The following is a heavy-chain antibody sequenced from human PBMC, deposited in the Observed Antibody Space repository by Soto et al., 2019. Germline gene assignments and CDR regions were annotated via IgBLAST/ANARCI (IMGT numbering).Heavy chain of an antibody. V-gene: IGHV3-30*18. D-gene: IGHD5-12*01. Sequence: QVQLVESGGGVVQPGRSLRLSCAASGFTFSSYGMHWVRQAPGKGLEWVAVISYDGSNKYYADSMKGRFTISRDNSKNTLYLQMNSLRAEDTAVYYCAKDGKGGGYDSDIPTRYYYYYMDVWGKGTTVTVSS. J-gene: IGHJ6*03. CDR3: AKDGKGGGYDSDIPTRYYYYYMDV. CDR1: GFTFSSYG. CDR2: ISYDGSNK.